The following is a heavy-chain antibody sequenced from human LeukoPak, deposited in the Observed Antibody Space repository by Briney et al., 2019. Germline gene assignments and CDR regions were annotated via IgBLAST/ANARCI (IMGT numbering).Heavy chain of an antibody. Sequence: ASVKVSCKASGYTFTDYYIHWIRQAPGQGLEWMGWINPNSGGTNYAQKFQGRVTMTRDTSISTAYMELSRLRSDDTAVYYCAGALDPYYYYYYMDVWGKGTTVTVSS. J-gene: IGHJ6*03. CDR2: INPNSGGT. V-gene: IGHV1-2*02. CDR1: GYTFTDYY. CDR3: AGALDPYYYYYYMDV.